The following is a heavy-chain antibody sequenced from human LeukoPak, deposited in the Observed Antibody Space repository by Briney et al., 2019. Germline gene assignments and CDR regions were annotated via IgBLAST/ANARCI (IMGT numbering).Heavy chain of an antibody. CDR2: ISGSGGST. CDR1: GFTFSSYA. CDR3: AKMSIVGAILYYFDY. Sequence: VGSLRLSCAASGFTFSSYAMSWVRQAPGKGLEWVSAISGSGGSTYYADSVKGRFTISRDNSKNTLYLQMNSLRAEDTAVYYCAKMSIVGAILYYFDYWGQGTLVTVSS. V-gene: IGHV3-23*01. J-gene: IGHJ4*02. D-gene: IGHD1-26*01.